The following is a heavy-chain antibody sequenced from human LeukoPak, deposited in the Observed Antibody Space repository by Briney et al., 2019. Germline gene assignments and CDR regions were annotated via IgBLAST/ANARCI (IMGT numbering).Heavy chain of an antibody. V-gene: IGHV3-21*01. J-gene: IGHJ4*02. D-gene: IGHD1-26*01. CDR3: ARLGIVGAVFDY. CDR1: GFTFSSYS. CDR2: ISSSSSYI. Sequence: PGGSLRLSCAASGFTFSSYSMNWVRQAPGKGLEWVSSISSSSSYIYYADPVKGRFTISRDNAKNSLYLQMNSLRAEDTAVYYCARLGIVGAVFDYWGQGTLVTVSS.